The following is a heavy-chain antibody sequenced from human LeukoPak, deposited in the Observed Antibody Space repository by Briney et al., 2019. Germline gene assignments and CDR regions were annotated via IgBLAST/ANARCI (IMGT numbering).Heavy chain of an antibody. CDR3: ARVHGSGGNWFDP. J-gene: IGHJ5*02. V-gene: IGHV4-30-4*01. CDR2: IYYSGST. Sequence: SQTLSLTCTVSGGSISSGDYYWSWIRQPPGKGLEWIGYIYYSGSTYYNPSLKSRVTISVDTSKNQFSLKLSSVAAADTAVYYCARVHGSGGNWFDPWGQGTLVTVSS. D-gene: IGHD3-10*01. CDR1: GGSISSGDYY.